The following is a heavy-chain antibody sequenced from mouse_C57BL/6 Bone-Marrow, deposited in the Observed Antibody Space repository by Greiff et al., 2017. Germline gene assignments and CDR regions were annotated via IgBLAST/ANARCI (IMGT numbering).Heavy chain of an antibody. J-gene: IGHJ4*01. Sequence: EVQLVESGGGLVQPGGSLKLSCAASGFTFSDYGMAWVRQAPRKGPEWVAFISNLAYSIYYADTVTGRFTISRENAKNTLYLEMSSLRSEDTAMYYCARRTYYGTTGLAMDYGGQGTSVTVSS. CDR3: ARRTYYGTTGLAMDY. V-gene: IGHV5-15*01. CDR1: GFTFSDYG. D-gene: IGHD2-10*01. CDR2: ISNLAYSI.